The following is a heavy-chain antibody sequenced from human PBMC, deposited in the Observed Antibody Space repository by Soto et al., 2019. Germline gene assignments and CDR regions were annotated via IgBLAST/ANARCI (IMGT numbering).Heavy chain of an antibody. CDR3: AGHGRYFDL. J-gene: IGHJ2*01. Sequence: QVQLQESGPGLVKPSETLSLTCTVSGGSISSYYWNWIRQSPGKGLEWIGYIYYSGTTNYNPSLKSRVTISVDTSNNQFSLNLSSVTAADTAVYYCAGHGRYFDLWGRGTLGTVSS. V-gene: IGHV4-59*08. CDR1: GGSISSYY. CDR2: IYYSGTT.